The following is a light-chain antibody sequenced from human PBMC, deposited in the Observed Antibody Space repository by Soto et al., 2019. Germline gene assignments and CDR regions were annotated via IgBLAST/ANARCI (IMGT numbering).Light chain of an antibody. CDR3: QQANSFPLT. CDR1: QSIARY. Sequence: DIQMTQSPSSLSASVGDIVTIIFRASQSIARYLNLYQQKPGKAPKFLIYAASSLESGVPARFSGSGSETDFTLTISSLQPEDFATYYCQQANSFPLTFGGGTKVDIK. CDR2: AAS. V-gene: IGKV1-39*01. J-gene: IGKJ4*01.